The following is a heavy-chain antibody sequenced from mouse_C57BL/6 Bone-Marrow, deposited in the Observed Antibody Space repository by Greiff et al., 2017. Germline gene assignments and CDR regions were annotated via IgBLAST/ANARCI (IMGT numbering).Heavy chain of an antibody. Sequence: VKVVESGGGLVKPGGSLKLSCAASGFTFSSYAMSWVRQTPEKRLEWVATISDGGSYTYYPDNVKGRFTISRDNAKNNLYLQMSHLKSEDTAMYYCARGWGYFDVWGTGTTVTVSS. J-gene: IGHJ1*03. CDR3: ARGWGYFDV. V-gene: IGHV5-4*03. D-gene: IGHD3-3*01. CDR2: ISDGGSYT. CDR1: GFTFSSYA.